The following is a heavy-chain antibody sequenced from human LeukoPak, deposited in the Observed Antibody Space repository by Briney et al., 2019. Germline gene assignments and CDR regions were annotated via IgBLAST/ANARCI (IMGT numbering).Heavy chain of an antibody. CDR3: AKDNRAKSLDY. CDR2: INSDGSST. J-gene: IGHJ4*02. CDR1: GFTFSSYW. V-gene: IGHV3-74*01. Sequence: GGSLRLSCAASGFTFSSYWMHWVRQAPGKGLVWVSRINSDGSSTSYADSVKGRFTISRDNSKNTLYLQMNSLRAEDTAVYYCAKDNRAKSLDYWGQGTLVTVSS.